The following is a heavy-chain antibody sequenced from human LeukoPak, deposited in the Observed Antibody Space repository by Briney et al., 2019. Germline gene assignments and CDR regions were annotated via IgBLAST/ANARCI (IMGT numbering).Heavy chain of an antibody. CDR2: IYHSGST. D-gene: IGHD6-6*01. Sequence: PSETLSLTCTVSGYSISSGYYWGWIRQPPGKGLEWIGSIYHSGSTYYNPSLKSRVTISVDTSKNQFSLKLSSVTAADTAVYYCAIRGIAARQIDYWGQGTLVTVSS. V-gene: IGHV4-38-2*02. CDR1: GYSISSGYY. J-gene: IGHJ4*02. CDR3: AIRGIAARQIDY.